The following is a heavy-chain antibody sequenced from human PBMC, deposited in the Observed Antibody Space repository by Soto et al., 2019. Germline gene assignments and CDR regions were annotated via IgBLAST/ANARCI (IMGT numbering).Heavy chain of an antibody. D-gene: IGHD3-3*01. CDR2: IYYSGST. J-gene: IGHJ5*02. CDR3: ARHIQSLAWSNPNCFDP. Sequence: PSETLSLTCTVSGGSISSRNYYWGWIRQPPGKGLEWIGTIYYSGSTYYNPSLQSRITISVDSSKNQFSLKLGSVTAAVTALYYCARHIQSLAWSNPNCFDPWGQGTLVTVSS. V-gene: IGHV4-39*01. CDR1: GGSISSRNYY.